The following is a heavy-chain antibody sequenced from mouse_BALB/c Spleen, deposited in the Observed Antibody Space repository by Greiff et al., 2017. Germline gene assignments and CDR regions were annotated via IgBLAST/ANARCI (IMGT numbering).Heavy chain of an antibody. V-gene: IGHV5-6*01. D-gene: IGHD1-1*01. J-gene: IGHJ1*01. CDR1: EFTFSSYG. Sequence: EVQLVESGGDLVKPGGSLKLSCAASEFTFSSYGMSWVRQTPDKRLEWVATISSGGSYTYYPDSVKGRFTISRDNAKNTLYLQMSSLKSEDTAMYYCARHEGRGYFDVWGAGTTVTVSS. CDR3: ARHEGRGYFDV. CDR2: ISSGGSYT.